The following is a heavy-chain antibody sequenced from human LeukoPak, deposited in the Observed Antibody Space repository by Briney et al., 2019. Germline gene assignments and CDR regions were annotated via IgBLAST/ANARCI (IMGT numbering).Heavy chain of an antibody. CDR3: ARDHLNTCYGSGHMDV. CDR2: ISSSSSNI. D-gene: IGHD3-10*01. J-gene: IGHJ6*02. Sequence: GGSLRLSCAASGFTFSSYSMNWVRQAPGKGLEWVSSISSSSSNIYYADSVKGRFTISRDNAKNSLYLQMSSLRAEDTAVYYCARDHLNTCYGSGHMDVWGQGTTVTVSS. V-gene: IGHV3-21*01. CDR1: GFTFSSYS.